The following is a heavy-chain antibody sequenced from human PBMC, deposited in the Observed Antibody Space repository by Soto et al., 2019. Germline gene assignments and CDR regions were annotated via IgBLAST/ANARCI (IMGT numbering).Heavy chain of an antibody. CDR2: INHSGST. J-gene: IGHJ4*02. Sequence: SETLSLTCAVYGGSFSGYYWSWIRQPPGKGLEWIGEINHSGSTNYNPSIKSRVTISVDTSKNQFSLKLSSVTAADTAVYYCARPTSSFRRYFDYWGQGTLVTVSS. D-gene: IGHD3-16*01. CDR1: GGSFSGYY. V-gene: IGHV4-34*01. CDR3: ARPTSSFRRYFDY.